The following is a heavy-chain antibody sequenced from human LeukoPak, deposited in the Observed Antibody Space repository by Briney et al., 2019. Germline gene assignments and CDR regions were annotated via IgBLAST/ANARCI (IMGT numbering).Heavy chain of an antibody. J-gene: IGHJ4*02. V-gene: IGHV3-23*01. CDR1: GFTFSNSA. Sequence: GGSLRLSCAASGFTFSNSAMGWVRQAPGKGLEWVSTISYTGGSTYYTDSVKGRFTLSRDNSKSTLYLQMNSLRAEDTAVYYCARDWRDTAMVTSHYFDYWGQGTLVTVSS. CDR2: ISYTGGST. CDR3: ARDWRDTAMVTSHYFDY. D-gene: IGHD5-18*01.